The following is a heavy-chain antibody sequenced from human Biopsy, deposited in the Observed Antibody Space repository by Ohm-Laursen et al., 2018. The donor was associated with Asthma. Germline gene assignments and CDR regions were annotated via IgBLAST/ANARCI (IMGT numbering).Heavy chain of an antibody. J-gene: IGHJ4*02. Sequence: TLSLTCRVYGGSISSFYWSWIRQSPEKGLEWMGYVYWTGSTNYNLSLKSRVTMSVDTSKNRMFLELTSVTAADTAIYYCVRAVRNEQWLAPFDYWGQGKPVTVSS. V-gene: IGHV4-59*01. D-gene: IGHD6-19*01. CDR2: VYWTGST. CDR3: VRAVRNEQWLAPFDY. CDR1: GGSISSFY.